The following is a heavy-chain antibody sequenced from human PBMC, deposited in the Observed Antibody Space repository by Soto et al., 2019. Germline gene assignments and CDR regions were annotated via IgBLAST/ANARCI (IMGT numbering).Heavy chain of an antibody. CDR1: GFTFSSYA. D-gene: IGHD2-15*01. V-gene: IGHV3-30-3*01. Sequence: GGSLRLSCAASGFTFSSYAMHWVRQAPGKGLEWVAVISYDGSNKYYADSVKGRFTISRDNSKNTLYLQMNSLRAEDTAVYYCARRGYCSGGSCSFDYWGQGTLVTVSS. J-gene: IGHJ4*02. CDR2: ISYDGSNK. CDR3: ARRGYCSGGSCSFDY.